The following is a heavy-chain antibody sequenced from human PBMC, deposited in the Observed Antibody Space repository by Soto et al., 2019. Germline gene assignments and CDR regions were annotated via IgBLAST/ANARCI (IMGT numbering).Heavy chain of an antibody. V-gene: IGHV3-21*01. CDR3: ARASGSGWEDAEYFRH. CDR1: GFTFSSYS. CDR2: ISSSSSYI. J-gene: IGHJ1*01. Sequence: EVQLVESGGGLVKPGGSLRLSCAASGFTFSSYSMNWVRQAPGKGLEWVSSISSSSSYIYYADSVKGRFTISGDTAKNTLYRRLTRMEAADTGGYHGARASGSGWEDAEYFRHWGQGTLVTGSS. D-gene: IGHD6-19*01.